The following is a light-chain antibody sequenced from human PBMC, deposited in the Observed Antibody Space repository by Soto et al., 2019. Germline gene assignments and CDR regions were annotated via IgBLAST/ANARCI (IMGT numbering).Light chain of an antibody. CDR3: QQRSDWPPLT. J-gene: IGKJ4*01. CDR1: QSVSSN. V-gene: IGKV3-11*01. CDR2: DAS. Sequence: DIVMTQSPATLSVSPGERATLSCRASQSVSSNLAWYQQKPGQAPRLLIYDASNRATGIPARFSGSGSGTDFTLTISSLEPEDFAVYYCQQRSDWPPLTFGGGSKADIK.